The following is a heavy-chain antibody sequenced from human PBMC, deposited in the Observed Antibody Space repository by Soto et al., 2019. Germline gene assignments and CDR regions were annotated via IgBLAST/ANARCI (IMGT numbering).Heavy chain of an antibody. Sequence: SETLSLTCAVSGGSIISGGYSWSWIRQPPGKGLEWIGYIYHSGSTYYNPSLKSRVTISVDRSKNQFSLKLSSVTAADTAVYYCARAGGLGAVAADYWGQGTLVTVSS. V-gene: IGHV4-30-2*01. CDR3: ARAGGLGAVAADY. CDR1: GGSIISGGYS. J-gene: IGHJ4*02. CDR2: IYHSGST. D-gene: IGHD6-19*01.